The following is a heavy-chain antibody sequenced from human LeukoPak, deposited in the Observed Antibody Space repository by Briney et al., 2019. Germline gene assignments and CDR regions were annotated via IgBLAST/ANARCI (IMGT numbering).Heavy chain of an antibody. D-gene: IGHD4-23*01. CDR3: ARDRAGGSADFDY. Sequence: GGSLRLSCAASGFTFSSYSMNWVRQAPGKGLEWVSYISSSSSTIYYADSVKGRFTISRDNAKNSLYLQMNSLRAEDTAVYYCARDRAGGSADFDYWGQGTLVTVSS. CDR1: GFTFSSYS. CDR2: ISSSSSTI. V-gene: IGHV3-48*01. J-gene: IGHJ4*02.